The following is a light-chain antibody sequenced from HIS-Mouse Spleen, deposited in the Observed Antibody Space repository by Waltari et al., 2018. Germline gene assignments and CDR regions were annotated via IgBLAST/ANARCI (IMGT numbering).Light chain of an antibody. Sequence: QSALTQPASVSGSPGQSITISCTGTSSDVGGYNYVSWYQQHPGKAPKHMIYDVSNRPSGVANRLSGSKSGNTASLTISGLQAEDEADYYCSSYTSSSTWVFGGGTKLTVL. V-gene: IGLV2-14*03. CDR2: DVS. J-gene: IGLJ3*02. CDR3: SSYTSSSTWV. CDR1: SSDVGGYNY.